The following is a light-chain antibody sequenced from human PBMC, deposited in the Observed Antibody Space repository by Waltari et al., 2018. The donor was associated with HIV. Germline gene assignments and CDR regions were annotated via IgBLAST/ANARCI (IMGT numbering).Light chain of an antibody. CDR2: VAS. CDR1: QDIGSY. Sequence: DIQMTQSPSSLSASVADRITIRCRASQDIGSYLTWYRHRPGTAPQLLIYVASNLQTGVPSRFRASGSGTEFSLSIDGLQRDDFATYFCQQSYTTPRTFGLGTEVE. V-gene: IGKV1-39*01. J-gene: IGKJ1*01. CDR3: QQSYTTPRT.